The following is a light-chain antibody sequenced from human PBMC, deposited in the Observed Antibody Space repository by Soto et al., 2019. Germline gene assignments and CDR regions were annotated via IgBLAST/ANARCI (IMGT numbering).Light chain of an antibody. CDR1: QSVSSSY. V-gene: IGKV3-20*01. CDR2: GAS. Sequence: EIVLTQSPGTLSLSPGERATLSCRASQSVSSSYFAWYQQKPGQAPRLLIYGASSRAAHIPDRFSGSGSGTDFTLTISSLEPEDFAVYYCQQYGSSPWTFGQGTKVEIK. J-gene: IGKJ1*01. CDR3: QQYGSSPWT.